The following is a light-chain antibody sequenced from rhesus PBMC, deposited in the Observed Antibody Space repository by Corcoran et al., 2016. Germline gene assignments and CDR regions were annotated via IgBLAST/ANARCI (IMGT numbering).Light chain of an antibody. V-gene: IGKV1S12*01. J-gene: IGKJ1*01. Sequence: DIQMTQSPSALSASVGDRVTISCRASQNIYSNLAWYQQKPGKAPKLLIYAASSLQTGIPSRFSGSGSGTDFTLTSSSLQPEESAAYYCQHYYDNPRTFGQGTKVEIK. CDR3: QHYYDNPRT. CDR1: QNIYSN. CDR2: AAS.